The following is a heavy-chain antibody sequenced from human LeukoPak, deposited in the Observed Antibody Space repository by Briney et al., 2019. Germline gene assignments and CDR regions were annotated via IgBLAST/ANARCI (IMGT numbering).Heavy chain of an antibody. D-gene: IGHD1-26*01. Sequence: TGGSLRLSCAASGFTFSSYSMNWVRQAPGKGLEWVSSISSSSSYIYYTDSVKGRFTISRDNAKNSLYLQMNSLRAEDTAVYYCARSPGEWEPMYYFDYWGQGILVTVSS. CDR2: ISSSSSYI. CDR3: ARSPGEWEPMYYFDY. V-gene: IGHV3-21*01. J-gene: IGHJ4*02. CDR1: GFTFSSYS.